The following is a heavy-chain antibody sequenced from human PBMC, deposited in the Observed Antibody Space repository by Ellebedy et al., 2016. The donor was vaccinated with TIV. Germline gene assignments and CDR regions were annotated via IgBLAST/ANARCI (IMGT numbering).Heavy chain of an antibody. Sequence: SETLSLXCTVSGGSISSVGSYWSWIRQHPGKGLEWIGYIYYSGSTYYNPSLKSRVTISVDTSKNQFSLKLSSVTAADTAVYYCARYSVDTAMIDAFAIWGQGTMVTVSS. D-gene: IGHD5-18*01. J-gene: IGHJ3*02. V-gene: IGHV4-31*03. CDR3: ARYSVDTAMIDAFAI. CDR2: IYYSGST. CDR1: GGSISSVGSY.